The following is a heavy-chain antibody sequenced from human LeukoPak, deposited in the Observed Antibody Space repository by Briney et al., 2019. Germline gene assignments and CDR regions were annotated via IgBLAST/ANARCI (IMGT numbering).Heavy chain of an antibody. CDR1: GFTFSNYG. D-gene: IGHD3-10*01. Sequence: GGSLRLSCAASGFTFSNYGMHWVRQAPGKGLEWVALISYDGSNKYYADSVKGRFTISRDNSKNTLYLQMISLRAEDTAVYYCANYGSVSSFAYWGQGTLVTVPS. V-gene: IGHV3-30*18. CDR2: ISYDGSNK. CDR3: ANYGSVSSFAY. J-gene: IGHJ4*02.